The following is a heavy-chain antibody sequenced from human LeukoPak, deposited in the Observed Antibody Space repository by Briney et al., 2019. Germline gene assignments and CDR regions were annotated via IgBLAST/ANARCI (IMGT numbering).Heavy chain of an antibody. D-gene: IGHD5-18*01. CDR2: INPNTGVT. J-gene: IGHJ4*02. Sequence: ASVKVSCKASGYTFTDDYVHWVRQAPGQGLEWMGWINPNTGVTNYAQKFQGRVTMTRDMSISTAYMELSRLRSEDTAVYYCARLGLSLTDTAMAEPPRSVDYWGQGTLVTVSS. CDR1: GYTFTDDY. V-gene: IGHV1-2*02. CDR3: ARLGLSLTDTAMAEPPRSVDY.